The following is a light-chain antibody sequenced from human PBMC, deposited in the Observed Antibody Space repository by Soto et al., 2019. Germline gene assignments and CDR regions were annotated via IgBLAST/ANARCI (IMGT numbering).Light chain of an antibody. V-gene: IGKV4-1*01. CDR3: QKYVATLWT. CDR1: QSLVYSANNKNY. CDR2: WAS. J-gene: IGKJ1*01. Sequence: DIVMTQSPDSLAVSLGERATINCKSSQSLVYSANNKNYLAWYQQKRGQHPKLLINWASVRESGVPDRFSGSGSGTDFTLTISSLKAEDVAVYYCQKYVATLWTCGQGTKVEVK.